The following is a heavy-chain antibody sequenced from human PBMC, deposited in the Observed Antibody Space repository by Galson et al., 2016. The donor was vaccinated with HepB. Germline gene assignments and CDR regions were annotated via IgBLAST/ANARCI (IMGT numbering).Heavy chain of an antibody. Sequence: SLRLSCAASGFTFSSYGMHWVRQAPGKGLEWVAIIWYDGSNQYYADSVKGRFTISRDNSKNTLYLQMNSLRAEDAAVYYCVKDVGGGVYCDGVGCYSALEYWGQGTLVTVSS. CDR3: VKDVGGGVYCDGVGCYSALEY. CDR1: GFTFSSYG. CDR2: IWYDGSNQ. J-gene: IGHJ4*02. D-gene: IGHD2-15*01. V-gene: IGHV3-33*06.